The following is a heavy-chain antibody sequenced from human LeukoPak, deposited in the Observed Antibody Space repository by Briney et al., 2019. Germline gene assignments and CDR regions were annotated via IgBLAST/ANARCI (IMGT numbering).Heavy chain of an antibody. CDR3: ARNHFNQNVFDV. V-gene: IGHV3-30*01. CDR2: ISYSGE. CDR1: GFTFTDYA. Sequence: GGSLRLSSAASGFTFTDYAFHWVRQAPGKGLEWVTIISYSGESYADSVRGRFAISRDNSKNTVYLQMDSLKADDTAMYYCARNHFNQNVFDVWGQGTLVTVSS. J-gene: IGHJ4*02. D-gene: IGHD1-14*01.